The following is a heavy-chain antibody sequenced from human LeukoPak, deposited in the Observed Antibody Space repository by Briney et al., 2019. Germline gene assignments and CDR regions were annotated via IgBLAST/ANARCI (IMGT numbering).Heavy chain of an antibody. J-gene: IGHJ4*02. CDR2: IYTSGST. Sequence: SETLSLACAVSGGSISSSNWWCWGRQPPGKGLEWIGRIYTSGSTNYNPSLKSRVTISVDTSKNQFSLKLSSVTAADTAVYYCARESSGFDYWGQGTLVTVSS. D-gene: IGHD6-19*01. CDR3: ARESSGFDY. V-gene: IGHV4-4*02. CDR1: GGSISSSNW.